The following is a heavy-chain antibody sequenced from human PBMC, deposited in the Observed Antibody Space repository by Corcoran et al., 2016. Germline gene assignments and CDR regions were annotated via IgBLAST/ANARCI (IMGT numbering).Heavy chain of an antibody. Sequence: QVQLQESGPGLVKPSETLSLTCTVSGGSISSYYWSWIRQPPGKGLEWIGYIYYSGSTNYNPSLKSRVTISVDTSKNQFSLKLSPVTAADTAVYYCARDTRGADAFDIWGQGTMVTVSS. CDR1: GGSISSYY. V-gene: IGHV4-59*01. D-gene: IGHD3-3*01. CDR2: IYYSGST. J-gene: IGHJ3*02. CDR3: ARDTRGADAFDI.